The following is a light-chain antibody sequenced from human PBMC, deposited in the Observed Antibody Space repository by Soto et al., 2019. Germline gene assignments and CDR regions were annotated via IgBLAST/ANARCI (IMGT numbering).Light chain of an antibody. CDR3: MEALQSPLT. V-gene: IGKV2-28*01. Sequence: DIVMTQSPFSLPVTPGEPACISCRSSQSLLHSNGYNYLDWYLQKPGQSPQLLIYLGSSRASGVPDRFSGSGSGTDFTLKISRVEAEDVGVYYCMEALQSPLTFGGGTKVDI. J-gene: IGKJ4*01. CDR2: LGS. CDR1: QSLLHSNGYNY.